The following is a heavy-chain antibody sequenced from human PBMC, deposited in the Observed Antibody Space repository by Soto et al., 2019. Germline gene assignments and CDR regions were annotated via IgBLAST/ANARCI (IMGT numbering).Heavy chain of an antibody. D-gene: IGHD2-2*01. CDR3: AREDSIIIPAVSDF. CDR2: VSKSDYT. Sequence: GGALRLACLVSGFTFNNYGINWVRQAPGKGLEWVSTVSKSDYTYYSDSVKGRFTISRDNAKNIVSLQMNTLRAEDTAVYYCAREDSIIIPAVSDFWGQGTLVSVSS. CDR1: GFTFNNYG. J-gene: IGHJ4*02. V-gene: IGHV3-21*04.